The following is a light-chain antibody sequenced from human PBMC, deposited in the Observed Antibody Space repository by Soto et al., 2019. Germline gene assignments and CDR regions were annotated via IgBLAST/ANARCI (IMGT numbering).Light chain of an antibody. CDR1: QSVSSN. J-gene: IGKJ1*01. CDR3: QQYNDWPLT. V-gene: IGKV3-15*01. CDR2: GAF. Sequence: EILMTQSPVTLSVSPRERATLSCRASQSVSSNLAWYQQKPGQAPSLLIYGAFTRATGIPARFSGTGSVTEFTLTISSLQSEDFALYYCQQYNDWPLTFGQGTKVEI.